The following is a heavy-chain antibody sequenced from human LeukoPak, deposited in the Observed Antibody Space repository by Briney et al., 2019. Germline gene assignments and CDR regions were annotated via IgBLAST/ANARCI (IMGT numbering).Heavy chain of an antibody. V-gene: IGHV1-18*01. CDR1: GGTFSNYD. D-gene: IGHD2-21*01. Sequence: GASVKVSCKASGGTFSNYDISWVRQAPGQGLEWMGWISAYNGNTNYAQKLQGRVTMTTDTSTSTAYMELRSLRSDDTAVYSCASSVEIDYFDYWGQGTLVTVSS. CDR3: ASSVEIDYFDY. CDR2: ISAYNGNT. J-gene: IGHJ4*02.